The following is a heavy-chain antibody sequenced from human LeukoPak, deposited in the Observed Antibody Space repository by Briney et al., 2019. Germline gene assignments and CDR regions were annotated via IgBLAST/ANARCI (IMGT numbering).Heavy chain of an antibody. CDR1: GGSISSYY. CDR3: ARVGCSSTSCYTIWFDP. V-gene: IGHV4-4*07. CDR2: IYTSGST. Sequence: PSETLSLTCTVSGGSISSYYWSWIRQPAGKGLEWIGRIYTSGSTNYNPSLKSRVTMSVDTSKNQFSLKLSSVTAADTAVYYCARVGCSSTSCYTIWFDPWGQGTLVTVSS. J-gene: IGHJ5*02. D-gene: IGHD2-2*02.